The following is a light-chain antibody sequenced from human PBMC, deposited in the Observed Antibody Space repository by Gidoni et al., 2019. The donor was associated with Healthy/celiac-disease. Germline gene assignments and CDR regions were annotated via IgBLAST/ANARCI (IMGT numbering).Light chain of an antibody. CDR1: SSDVGAYDS. CDR3: SSYTSSSTYV. V-gene: IGLV2-14*01. J-gene: IGLJ1*01. CDR2: DVS. Sequence: QSALTQPASVSGSPGQSITISCTGTSSDVGAYDSVSWYQQRPGKAPKLMLYDVSNRPSGVSYRFSGSKSANTASLTISGLQSEDEADYYCSSYTSSSTYVFGAGTMVTVL.